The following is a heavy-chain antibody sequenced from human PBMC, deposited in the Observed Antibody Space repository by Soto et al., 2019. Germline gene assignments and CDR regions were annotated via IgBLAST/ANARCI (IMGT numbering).Heavy chain of an antibody. J-gene: IGHJ6*02. CDR1: GYTFTSYG. D-gene: IGHD3-10*01. Sequence: ASVKVSCKASGYTFTSYGISWVRQAPGQGLEWMGWISAYNGNTNYAQKLQGRVTMTTDTSTSTAYMELRSLRSDDTAVYYCARDNYYGSGSYYNDYYYYYGMDVWGQGTTVTVSS. CDR3: ARDNYYGSGSYYNDYYYYYGMDV. CDR2: ISAYNGNT. V-gene: IGHV1-18*01.